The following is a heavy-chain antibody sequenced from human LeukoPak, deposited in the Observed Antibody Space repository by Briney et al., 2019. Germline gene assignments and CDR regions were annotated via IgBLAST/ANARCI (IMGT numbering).Heavy chain of an antibody. CDR2: IIPVFDKA. CDR1: GGTFSTYA. J-gene: IGHJ6*03. D-gene: IGHD2-2*02. V-gene: IGHV1-69*13. Sequence: VASVKVSCKASGGTFSTYAISWVRQAPGQGLEWMGGIIPVFDKANYAQKFQDRVTITADDSTTTAYMELSSLTSEDTAIYYCARLGHCRETNCYSDFYYMDVWGKGTTVIVSS. CDR3: ARLGHCRETNCYSDFYYMDV.